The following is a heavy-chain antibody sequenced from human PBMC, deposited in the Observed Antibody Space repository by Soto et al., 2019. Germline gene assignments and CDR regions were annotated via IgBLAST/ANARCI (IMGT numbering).Heavy chain of an antibody. D-gene: IGHD3-22*01. V-gene: IGHV2-70*11. CDR3: ARSPYYYYSSGYSPLHFDY. Sequence: SGPTLVNPTHTLTLTCTFSGFSLSTSGMCVSWIRQPPGKALEWLARIDWDDDKYYSTSLKTRLTISKDTSKNQVVLTMTNMDPVDTATYYCARSPYYYYSSGYSPLHFDYWGQGSLVTGSS. CDR1: GFSLSTSGMC. CDR2: IDWDDDK. J-gene: IGHJ4*02.